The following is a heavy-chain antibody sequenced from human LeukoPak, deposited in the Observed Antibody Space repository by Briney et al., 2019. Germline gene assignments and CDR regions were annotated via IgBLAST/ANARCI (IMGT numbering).Heavy chain of an antibody. Sequence: SETLSLTCTVSGGSISSYYWSWLRQPAGKGLEWVGRIYTSGSTNYNPSLKSRVTMSVDTSKNQFSLKLSSVTAADTAVYYCARDMGYSYDYVFDYWGQGTLVTVSS. CDR1: GGSISSYY. CDR2: IYTSGST. D-gene: IGHD5-18*01. V-gene: IGHV4-4*07. CDR3: ARDMGYSYDYVFDY. J-gene: IGHJ4*02.